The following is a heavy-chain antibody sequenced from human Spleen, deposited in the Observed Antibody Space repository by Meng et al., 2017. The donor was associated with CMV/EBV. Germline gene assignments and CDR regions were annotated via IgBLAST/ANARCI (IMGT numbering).Heavy chain of an antibody. V-gene: IGHV3-30*19. CDR1: GFTFSSYG. CDR3: ARSPTLGGMDV. D-gene: IGHD3-16*01. CDR2: ILHDGSKK. Sequence: GESLKISCAASGFTFSSYGMHWVRQAPGKGLEWVAVILHDGSKKYYAGSVQGRFSISRDNSKSTLYLQMNSLRVEDTALYYCARSPTLGGMDVWGQGTTVTVSS. J-gene: IGHJ6*02.